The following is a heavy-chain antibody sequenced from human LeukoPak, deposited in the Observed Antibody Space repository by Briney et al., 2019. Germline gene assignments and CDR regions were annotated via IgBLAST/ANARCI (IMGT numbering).Heavy chain of an antibody. CDR1: GGSISSYY. Sequence: SETLSLTCTVSGGSISSYYWSWIRQPPGKGLEWIGYIYYSGSTNYNPSLKSRVTISVYTSKNQFSLKLSSVTAADTAVYYCARSGDYGDYDDYWGQGTLVTVSS. J-gene: IGHJ4*02. CDR2: IYYSGST. V-gene: IGHV4-59*01. D-gene: IGHD4-17*01. CDR3: ARSGDYGDYDDY.